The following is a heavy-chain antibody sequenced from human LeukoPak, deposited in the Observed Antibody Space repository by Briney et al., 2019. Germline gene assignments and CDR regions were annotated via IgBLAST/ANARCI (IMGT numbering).Heavy chain of an antibody. J-gene: IGHJ4*02. CDR3: ARGPYCSGGTCYSQFLDH. CDR1: GYTFTNYG. D-gene: IGHD2-15*01. V-gene: IGHV1-18*01. Sequence: ASVKVSCKASGYTFTNYGFTWVRQAPGQGLEWMGWISAYNGDTTYAQNLQGRVTMTTDTSTSTAYMELRSLTSGDTAVYYCARGPYCSGGTCYSQFLDHWGQGTLVTVSS. CDR2: ISAYNGDT.